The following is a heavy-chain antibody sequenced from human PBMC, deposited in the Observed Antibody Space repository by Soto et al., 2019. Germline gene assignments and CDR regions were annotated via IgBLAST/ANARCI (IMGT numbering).Heavy chain of an antibody. CDR1: GGSFSSYY. V-gene: IGHV4-59*08. CDR3: ARLPPRKSDTTANWFDP. D-gene: IGHD2-2*01. J-gene: IGHJ5*02. Sequence: QVQLQESGPGLVKPSETLSLTCTVSGGSFSSYYWSWIRQSPGKGLEWIGHFYYSGTTTYNPSLKSRVSMSVDTYQKQISMKLSSVTAADSAVYYCARLPPRKSDTTANWFDPWGQGTLVTVSS. CDR2: FYYSGTT.